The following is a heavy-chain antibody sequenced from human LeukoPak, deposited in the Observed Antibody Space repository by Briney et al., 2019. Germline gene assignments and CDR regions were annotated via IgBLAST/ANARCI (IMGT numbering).Heavy chain of an antibody. CDR1: GYTFTSYY. D-gene: IGHD3-10*01. Sequence: GASVKVSCKASGYTFTSYYMHWVRQAPGQGLEWMGWINPNSGGTNYAQKFQGRVTMTRDTSISTAYMELSRLRSDDTAVYYCARDYYGSGSYRPWGQGTLVTVSS. V-gene: IGHV1-2*02. CDR2: INPNSGGT. J-gene: IGHJ4*02. CDR3: ARDYYGSGSYRP.